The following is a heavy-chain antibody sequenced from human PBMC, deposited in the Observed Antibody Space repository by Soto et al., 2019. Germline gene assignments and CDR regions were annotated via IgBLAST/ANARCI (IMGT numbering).Heavy chain of an antibody. CDR2: IHYSGSV. Sequence: SETLSLTCTVSGDSVSSGGNYWSWIRQPPGEGLEWIAYIHYSGSVNYNPSLKSRVTILVDTSKNQFSLKLTSVTAADTAVYYCVRNVDTTRAYYFDYWGPGTLVTVSS. D-gene: IGHD5-18*01. CDR3: VRNVDTTRAYYFDY. V-gene: IGHV4-61*08. CDR1: GDSVSSGGNY. J-gene: IGHJ4*02.